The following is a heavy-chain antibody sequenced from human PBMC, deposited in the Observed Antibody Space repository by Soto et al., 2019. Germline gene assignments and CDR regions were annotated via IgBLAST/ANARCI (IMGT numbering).Heavy chain of an antibody. Sequence: SGGSLRLSCAASGFTFDDYGMSWVRQAPGKGLEWVSGINWNGGSTYYADSVKGRFTISRDNSKNTVYLQMNSLRAEDTALYYCAKGRSYYYYYGVDVWGQGTTVTVSS. V-gene: IGHV3-20*04. CDR3: AKGRSYYYYYGVDV. CDR2: INWNGGST. CDR1: GFTFDDYG. J-gene: IGHJ6*02.